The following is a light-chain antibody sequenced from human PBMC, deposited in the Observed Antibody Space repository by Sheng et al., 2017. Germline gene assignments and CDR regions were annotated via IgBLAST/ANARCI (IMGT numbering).Light chain of an antibody. J-gene: IGKJ2*01. V-gene: IGKV3-15*01. CDR3: HQYNNWPLYT. CDR2: GAS. CDR1: QSVGNN. Sequence: ETVLTQSPATLSLSPGERATLSCRASQSVGNNFAWYQQKPGQAPRVLIYGASTRATGIPPRFSGTGSGTEFTLTISSLQSDDFAVYYCHQYNNWPLYTFGQGTKLEI.